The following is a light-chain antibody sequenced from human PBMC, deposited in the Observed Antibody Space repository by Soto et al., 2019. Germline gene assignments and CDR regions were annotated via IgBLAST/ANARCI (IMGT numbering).Light chain of an antibody. Sequence: DIQMTQSPSSLSASVGDRVTITCQASQDITNYLNWYQQKPGKAPRLLLYDAPSLETGVPSMFSGCGSGTDFTFTISNLQPEDIATYYCQHYDHLPITFGQGTRLEIK. V-gene: IGKV1-33*01. CDR1: QDITNY. CDR3: QHYDHLPIT. CDR2: DAP. J-gene: IGKJ5*01.